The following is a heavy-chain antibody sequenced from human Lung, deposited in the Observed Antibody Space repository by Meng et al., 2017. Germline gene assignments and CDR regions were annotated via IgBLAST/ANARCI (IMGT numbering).Heavy chain of an antibody. CDR2: SNHSGST. D-gene: IGHD4-11*01. J-gene: IGHJ4*02. CDR3: ARGPTTMAHDFDY. Sequence: LHPLGAGSLQPSETLSLTCVVSGGSFSDYYWSWIRQPPGKGLEWIGESNHSGSTNYNPSLESRATISVDTSQNNLSLKLSSVTAADSAVYYCARGPTTMAHDFDYWGQGTLVTVSS. CDR1: GGSFSDYY. V-gene: IGHV4-34*01.